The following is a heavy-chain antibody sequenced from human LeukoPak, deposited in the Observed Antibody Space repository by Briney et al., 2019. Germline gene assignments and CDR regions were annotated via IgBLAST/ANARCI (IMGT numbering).Heavy chain of an antibody. Sequence: GGSLRLSCAASGFTFSSYSMNWVRQAPGKGLEWVSSISSSSSYIYYADSVEGRFTISRDNAKNSLYLQMNSLRAEDTAVYYCASPTPPPGIRGVDYYMDVWGKGTTVTVSS. CDR1: GFTFSSYS. CDR2: ISSSSSYI. V-gene: IGHV3-21*01. CDR3: ASPTPPPGIRGVDYYMDV. J-gene: IGHJ6*03. D-gene: IGHD3-10*01.